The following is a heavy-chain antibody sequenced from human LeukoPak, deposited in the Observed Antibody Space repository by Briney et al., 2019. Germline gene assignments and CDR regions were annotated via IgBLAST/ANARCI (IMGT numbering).Heavy chain of an antibody. V-gene: IGHV4-39*01. J-gene: IGHJ4*02. D-gene: IGHD5-12*01. CDR3: ARATYSGPDY. CDR2: IYDSGST. Sequence: SETLSLTCTVSGGSIRSSYYYWGWIRQPPGKGLEWIGSIYDSGSTYYNPSLKSRVTISVDTSKNQFSLKLNSVTAADTAVYYCARATYSGPDYWGQGTLVTVSS. CDR1: GGSIRSSYYY.